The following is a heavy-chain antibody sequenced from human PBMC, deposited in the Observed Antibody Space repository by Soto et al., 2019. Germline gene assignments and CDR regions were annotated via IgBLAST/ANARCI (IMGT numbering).Heavy chain of an antibody. Sequence: QVQLQESGPGLVKPSQTLSLTCTVSGGSISSGGYYWSWIRQHPGKGLEWIGYIYYSGSTYYNPSLKSRVTISVDPSKNQFSLKLRSVTAADTAVYYCARMANGDYRRGHFDYWGQGTLVTVSS. CDR2: IYYSGST. V-gene: IGHV4-31*03. D-gene: IGHD4-17*01. CDR3: ARMANGDYRRGHFDY. CDR1: GGSISSGGYY. J-gene: IGHJ4*02.